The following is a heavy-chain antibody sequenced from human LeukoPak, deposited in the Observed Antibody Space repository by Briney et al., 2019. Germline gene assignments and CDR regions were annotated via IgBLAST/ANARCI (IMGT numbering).Heavy chain of an antibody. J-gene: IGHJ4*02. Sequence: PSETLSLTCTVSGGSISSSSYYWGWIRQPPGEGLEWIGSIYYSGSTYYNPSLKSRVTISVDTSKNQFSLKLSSVTAADTAVYYCARAGDYYYTSYYFDYWGQGTLVTVSS. CDR2: IYYSGST. CDR1: GGSISSSSYY. CDR3: ARAGDYYYTSYYFDY. D-gene: IGHD2-21*02. V-gene: IGHV4-39*01.